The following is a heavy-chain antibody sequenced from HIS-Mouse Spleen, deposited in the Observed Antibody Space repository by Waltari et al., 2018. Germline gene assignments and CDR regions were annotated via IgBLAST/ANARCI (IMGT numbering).Heavy chain of an antibody. D-gene: IGHD3-10*01. V-gene: IGHV1-2*02. J-gene: IGHJ3*02. CDR3: ARDSPTQLGGDAFDI. CDR2: INPNSGGT. Sequence: QVQLVQSGAEVKKPGHSVKVACKASGYNFNGYYMTWVRPAPGQGLEWMGWINPNSGGTNYAQKFQVRVTMTRDTSISTAYMELSRLRSDDTAVYYCARDSPTQLGGDAFDIWGQGTMVTVSS. CDR1: GYNFNGYY.